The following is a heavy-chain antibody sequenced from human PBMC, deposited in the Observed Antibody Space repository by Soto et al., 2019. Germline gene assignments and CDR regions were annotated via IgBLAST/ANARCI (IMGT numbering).Heavy chain of an antibody. V-gene: IGHV1-18*04. CDR1: GYTFTSYG. Sequence: ASVKVSCKASGYTFTSYGISWVRQAPGQGLEWMGWISAYNGNTNYAQKLQGRVTMTTDTSTSTAYMELRSLRSDDTAVYYCARDAVVVVAATQAFDIWGQGTMVTVSS. D-gene: IGHD2-15*01. J-gene: IGHJ3*02. CDR2: ISAYNGNT. CDR3: ARDAVVVVAATQAFDI.